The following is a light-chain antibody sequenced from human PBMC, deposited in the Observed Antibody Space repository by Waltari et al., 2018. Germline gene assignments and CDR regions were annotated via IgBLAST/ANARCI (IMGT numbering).Light chain of an antibody. CDR2: GDT. V-gene: IGLV3-21*03. CDR1: DIGTRS. J-gene: IGLJ2*01. Sequence: YELTQPPSVSVAPGKTASLTCGGDDIGTRSVHWYQQKSGQAPILVMYGDTDLPAGIPERCSGTNSGNTATLTITRVAVGDEADYYCQVWDSRSGHVVFGGGTKLTVL. CDR3: QVWDSRSGHVV.